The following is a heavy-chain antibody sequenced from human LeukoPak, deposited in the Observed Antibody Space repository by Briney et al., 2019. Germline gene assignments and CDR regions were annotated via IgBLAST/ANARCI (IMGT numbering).Heavy chain of an antibody. Sequence: QPGGSLRLSCAASGFTFSGYWMTWVRQAPGKGLEWVSYISSSSSTIYYADSVKGRFTVSRDNSKNTLFLQMNSLRAEDTAVYYCAKDGGLWVSAHWGDSWGRGTLVTVSS. J-gene: IGHJ4*02. D-gene: IGHD7-27*01. CDR3: AKDGGLWVSAHWGDS. CDR1: GFTFSGYW. V-gene: IGHV3-48*01. CDR2: ISSSSSTI.